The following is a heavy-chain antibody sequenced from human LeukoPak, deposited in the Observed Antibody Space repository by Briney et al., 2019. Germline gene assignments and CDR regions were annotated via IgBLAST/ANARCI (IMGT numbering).Heavy chain of an antibody. V-gene: IGHV4-4*02. CDR3: AREGGPYRPLDY. Sequence: SSETLSLTCGVPGGSISSTNWWTWVRQPPGEGLEWIGEVHLSGRTNYNPSLESRVTMSVDMSENHISLKLTSVTAADTAVYYCAREGGPYRPLDYSGQGTLVTVSS. J-gene: IGHJ4*02. CDR2: VHLSGRT. CDR1: GGSISSTNW.